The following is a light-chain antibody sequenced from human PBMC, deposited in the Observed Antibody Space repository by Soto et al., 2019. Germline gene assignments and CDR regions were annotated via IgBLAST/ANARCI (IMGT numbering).Light chain of an antibody. CDR2: GAS. V-gene: IGKV3-20*01. J-gene: IGKJ5*01. CDR3: QHYVSSPIT. Sequence: EIVMTQSPATLSVSPGEGVTLSCRASQTVPSRIAWYQQKPGQAPSLLIYGASNRATGIPDRFSGSGSGTDFTLTISRLEPEDFAVYYCQHYVSSPITFGQGTRLEI. CDR1: QTVPSR.